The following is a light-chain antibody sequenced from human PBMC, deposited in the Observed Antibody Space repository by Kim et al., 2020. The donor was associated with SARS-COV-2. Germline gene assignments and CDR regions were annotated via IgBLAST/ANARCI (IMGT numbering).Light chain of an antibody. J-gene: IGLJ3*02. Sequence: RQPATLACTGAKNNVGNFGAAWLQQHQGHPPTLLSYTTNNRPSAISERFSASRSGNTASLTISGLQPDDEADYYCASWDSSLNAWVFGGGTQLTVL. CDR1: KNNVGNFG. CDR3: ASWDSSLNAWV. CDR2: TTN. V-gene: IGLV10-54*04.